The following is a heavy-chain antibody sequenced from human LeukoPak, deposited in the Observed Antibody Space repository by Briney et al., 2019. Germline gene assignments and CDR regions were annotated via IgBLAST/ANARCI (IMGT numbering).Heavy chain of an antibody. CDR1: GFTFSSYT. CDR2: ISSSSSYI. J-gene: IGHJ4*02. CDR3: TFVCSSTSCLGDY. V-gene: IGHV3-21*01. D-gene: IGHD2-2*01. Sequence: GGSLRLSCAASGFTFSSYTMNWVRQAPGKGLEWVSSISSSSSYIHYADSVKGRFTISRDNAKNSLYLQMNSLRAEDTAVYYCTFVCSSTSCLGDYWGQGTLVTVSS.